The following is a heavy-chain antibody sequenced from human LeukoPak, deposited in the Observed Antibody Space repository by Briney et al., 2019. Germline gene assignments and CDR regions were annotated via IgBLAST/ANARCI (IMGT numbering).Heavy chain of an antibody. V-gene: IGHV4-61*02. J-gene: IGHJ4*02. D-gene: IGHD3-22*01. Sequence: SETLSLTCTVSGGSISSGGYYWSWIRQPAGKGLEWIGRMYTSGSTNYNPSLKSQVTMSIDTPKNQFSLKLSSVTAADTAVYYCAANYYDSSGFCYWGQGTLVTVSS. CDR3: AANYYDSSGFCY. CDR2: MYTSGST. CDR1: GGSISSGGYY.